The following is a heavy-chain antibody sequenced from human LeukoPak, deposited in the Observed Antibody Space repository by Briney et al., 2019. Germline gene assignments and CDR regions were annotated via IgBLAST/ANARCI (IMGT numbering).Heavy chain of an antibody. CDR3: ARDGYSGYDFYFDY. CDR1: GFTFSSCG. V-gene: IGHV3-33*01. J-gene: IGHJ4*02. CDR2: IWFDGSDK. D-gene: IGHD5-12*01. Sequence: GGSLRLSCAASGFTFSSCGMHWVRQAPGKGLEWVAVIWFDGSDKYYADSVKGRFTISRDNSKNTLYLQMNSLRAEDTAVYYCARDGYSGYDFYFDYWGQGSLVTVSS.